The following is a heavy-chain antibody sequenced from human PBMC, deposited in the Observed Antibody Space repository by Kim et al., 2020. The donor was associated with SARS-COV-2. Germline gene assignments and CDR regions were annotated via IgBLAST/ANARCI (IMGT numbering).Heavy chain of an antibody. V-gene: IGHV3-48*02. CDR3: ARGGSGTYFDY. Sequence: GGSLRLSCAASGFPFSRYSMNWVRQPPGKGLEWVSYVSSRSTTIYYADSVKGRLTISRDNAKNSLYLQMNSLTDDDTAVYYCARGGSGTYFDYWGQGTLVTVSS. CDR2: VSSRSTTI. D-gene: IGHD3-10*01. CDR1: GFPFSRYS. J-gene: IGHJ4*02.